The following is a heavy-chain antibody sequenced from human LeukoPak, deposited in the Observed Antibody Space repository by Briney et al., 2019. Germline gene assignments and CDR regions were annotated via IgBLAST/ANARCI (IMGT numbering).Heavy chain of an antibody. J-gene: IGHJ4*02. Sequence: GGSLRLSCAASGFTFSSYSMNWVRQAPGKGLEWVSYISSSSSTIYYADSVKGRFTISRDNSKNTLYLQMHSLRAEDTAVYHCAKDSVIEGYCSGGSCYSHFDFWGQGTQVTVST. D-gene: IGHD2-15*01. CDR3: AKDSVIEGYCSGGSCYSHFDF. CDR2: ISSSSSTI. V-gene: IGHV3-48*01. CDR1: GFTFSSYS.